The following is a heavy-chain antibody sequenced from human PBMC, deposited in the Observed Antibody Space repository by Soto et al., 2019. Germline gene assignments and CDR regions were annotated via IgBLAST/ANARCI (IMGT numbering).Heavy chain of an antibody. CDR2: MNPDSGHA. CDR1: GYTFTNSD. CDR3: ARRPHCSGGICYYGLDN. D-gene: IGHD2-15*01. Sequence: ASVNVSCQSSGYTFTNSDINWGREAPGQGLEGMGWMNPDSGHAAYAQKFQGRVTLTTSTSTSTVYMEMRSLGSEDPAVYYCARRPHCSGGICYYGLDNWGQGTLVTAPQ. V-gene: IGHV1-8*01. J-gene: IGHJ4*02.